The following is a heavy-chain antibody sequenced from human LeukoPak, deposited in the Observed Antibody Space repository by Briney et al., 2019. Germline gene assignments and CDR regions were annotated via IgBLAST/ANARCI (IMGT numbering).Heavy chain of an antibody. CDR3: AKRRNYFDY. CDR2: IYHSGIT. V-gene: IGHV4-4*02. CDR1: GDSISNTYW. D-gene: IGHD1-1*01. Sequence: SGTLSLTCAVSGDSISNTYWWNWVRQPPGQGLEWIGEIYHSGITNYNPSLKSRVTVSVDKSKNQFSLKLTSVTAADTAVYYCAKRRNYFDYWGQGTLVTVSS. J-gene: IGHJ4*02.